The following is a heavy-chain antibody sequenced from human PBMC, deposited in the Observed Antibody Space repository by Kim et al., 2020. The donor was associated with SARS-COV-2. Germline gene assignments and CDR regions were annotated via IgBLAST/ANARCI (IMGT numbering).Heavy chain of an antibody. CDR3: ARGSEKLLWFGELWGRGGAFDI. D-gene: IGHD3-10*01. J-gene: IGHJ3*02. V-gene: IGHV1-18*04. Sequence: ASVKVSCKASGYTFTSYGISWVRQAPGQGLEWMGWISAYNGNTNYAQKLQGRVTMTTDTSTSTAYMELRSLRSDDTAVYYCARGSEKLLWFGELWGRGGAFDIWGQGTMVTVSS. CDR2: ISAYNGNT. CDR1: GYTFTSYG.